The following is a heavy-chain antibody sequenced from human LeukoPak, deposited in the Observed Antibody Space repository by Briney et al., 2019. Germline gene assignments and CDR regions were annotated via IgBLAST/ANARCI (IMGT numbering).Heavy chain of an antibody. CDR3: ASTYRGIDAFDI. CDR1: GGSISSGGYY. CDR2: IYHSGST. Sequence: SQTLSLTCTVSGGSISSGGYYWSWIRQPPGKGLEWIGYIYHSGSTYYNPSLKSRVTISVDRSKNQFSLKLSSVTAADTAVYYCASTYRGIDAFDIWGQGTMVTVSS. D-gene: IGHD3-10*01. J-gene: IGHJ3*02. V-gene: IGHV4-30-2*01.